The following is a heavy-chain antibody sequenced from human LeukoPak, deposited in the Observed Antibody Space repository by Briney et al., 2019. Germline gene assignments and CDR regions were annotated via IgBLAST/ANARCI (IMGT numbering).Heavy chain of an antibody. CDR3: AKDSNLGRIEY. CDR2: ISGSGGST. CDR1: GFTLSSYA. V-gene: IGHV3-23*01. Sequence: GGSLRLSCAASGFTLSSYAMSWVRQAPGKGLGWVSAISGSGGSTYYADSVKGRFTISRDNSKNTLYLQMNSLRAEDTAVYFCAKDSNLGRIEYWGQGALVTVSS. J-gene: IGHJ4*02.